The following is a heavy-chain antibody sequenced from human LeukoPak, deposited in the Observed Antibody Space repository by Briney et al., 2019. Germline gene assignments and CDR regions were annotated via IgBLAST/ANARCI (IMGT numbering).Heavy chain of an antibody. CDR3: ASVLLAYCGGDCSRGAFDI. D-gene: IGHD2-21*01. Sequence: GASVKVSCKASGYTFTTYGISWVRQAPGQGLEWMGGIIPIFGTANYAQKFQGRVTITADESTSTAYMELSSLRSEDTAVYYCASVLLAYCGGDCSRGAFDIWGQGTMVTVSS. CDR2: IIPIFGTA. CDR1: GYTFTTYG. V-gene: IGHV1-69*13. J-gene: IGHJ3*02.